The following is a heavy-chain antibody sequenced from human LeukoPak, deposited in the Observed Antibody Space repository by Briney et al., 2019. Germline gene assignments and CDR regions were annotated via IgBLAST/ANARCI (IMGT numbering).Heavy chain of an antibody. CDR3: AREGRDHLYYYYMDV. V-gene: IGHV3-11*04. Sequence: GGSLGLSCAASGFTFSDYYMSWIRQAPGKGLEWVSYISSSGSTIYYADSVKGRFTISRDNAKNSLYLQMNSLRAEDTAVYYCAREGRDHLYYYYMDVWGKGTTVTVSS. CDR2: ISSSGSTI. J-gene: IGHJ6*03. CDR1: GFTFSDYY.